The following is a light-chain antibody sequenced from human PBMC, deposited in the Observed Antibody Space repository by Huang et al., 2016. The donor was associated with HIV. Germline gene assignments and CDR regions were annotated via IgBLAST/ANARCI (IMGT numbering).Light chain of an antibody. J-gene: IGKJ4*01. CDR1: QGISTY. Sequence: IQLTQSPSSLSASVGDRVTITCRASQGISTYLAWYQLKPGKVPRLLIYDASTLQSGVPSRFSGSGSGTDFTLTINSLQPEDFATYDCQQLYSYPLTFGGGTKLEI. CDR2: DAS. V-gene: IGKV1-9*01. CDR3: QQLYSYPLT.